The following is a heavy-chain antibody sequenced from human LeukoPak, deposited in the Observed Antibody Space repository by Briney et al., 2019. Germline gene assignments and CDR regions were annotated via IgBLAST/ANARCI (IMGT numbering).Heavy chain of an antibody. Sequence: GGSLRLSCAASGFTVSSNYMSWVRQAPGKGLEWVSVIYSGGSTYYADSVKGRFTISRDNTKNTLYLQMNSLRAEDTAVYYCARDFSGSYDYWGQGTLVTVSS. D-gene: IGHD1-26*01. CDR1: GFTVSSNY. V-gene: IGHV3-53*01. CDR2: IYSGGST. CDR3: ARDFSGSYDY. J-gene: IGHJ4*02.